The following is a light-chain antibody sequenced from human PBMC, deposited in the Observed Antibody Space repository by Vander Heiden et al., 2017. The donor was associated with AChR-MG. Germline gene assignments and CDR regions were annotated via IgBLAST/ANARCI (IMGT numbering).Light chain of an antibody. CDR2: RDN. CDR1: SSNIGRSY. J-gene: IGLJ2*01. V-gene: IGLV1-47*01. CDR3: AAWDDSLSGHVV. Sequence: QSVLIQPPSASGPPGQRVTISCSGSSSNIGRSYLPSYPQSPGTTPPLLISRDNQRPSGAPDRFSGSKSGTAASLAISGLRSEDEAAYFCAAWDDSLSGHVVFGGGTKLTVL.